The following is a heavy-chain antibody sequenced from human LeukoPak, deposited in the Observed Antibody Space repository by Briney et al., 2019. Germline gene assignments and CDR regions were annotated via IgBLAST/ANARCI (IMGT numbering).Heavy chain of an antibody. J-gene: IGHJ5*02. V-gene: IGHV1-69*06. D-gene: IGHD3-10*01. CDR1: GGTFGSYA. CDR2: TIPIFGTA. CDR3: ARVTVRRVYAWFDP. Sequence: SVKVSCKASGGTFGSYAINWVRQAPGQGLEWVGGTIPIFGTANYAQKFQGRVTITADKLTNTAYMEVKSLKIEDTAVYYCARVTVRRVYAWFDPWGQGILVTVSS.